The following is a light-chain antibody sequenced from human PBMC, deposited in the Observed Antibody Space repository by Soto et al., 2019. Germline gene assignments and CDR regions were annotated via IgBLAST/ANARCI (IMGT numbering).Light chain of an antibody. CDR1: SSDVGGYNY. CDR2: EVN. V-gene: IGLV2-14*01. Sequence: QSALTQPASVSGSPGQSITISCTGTSSDVGGYNYVSWYQQHPDKAPKLMIYEVNNRPSGVSNRFSGSKSGNTASLTISGLQAEDEADYYCTSYTSSNTPVFGGGTKVTVL. J-gene: IGLJ3*02. CDR3: TSYTSSNTPV.